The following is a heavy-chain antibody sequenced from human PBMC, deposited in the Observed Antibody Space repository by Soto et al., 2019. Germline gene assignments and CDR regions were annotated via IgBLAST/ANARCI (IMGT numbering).Heavy chain of an antibody. CDR1: GGSVSSGDYY. V-gene: IGHV4-61*08. CDR3: AGDYYDGSGTYYNAGFDP. CDR2: IYYSGST. D-gene: IGHD3-10*01. J-gene: IGHJ5*02. Sequence: QVQLQESGPGLVKPSETLSLTCTVSGGSVSSGDYYWSWIRQPPGKGLEWIGYIYYSGSTNYNPSLKSRVTISIDTCKNQLSLKLSSVTAADTAVYYCAGDYYDGSGTYYNAGFDPWGQGTPVTVS.